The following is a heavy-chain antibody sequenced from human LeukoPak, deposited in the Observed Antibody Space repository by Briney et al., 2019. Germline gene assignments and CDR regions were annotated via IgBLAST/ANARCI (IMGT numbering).Heavy chain of an antibody. V-gene: IGHV3-23*01. CDR2: ISGSGSST. J-gene: IGHJ4*02. D-gene: IGHD2-2*01. CDR1: GFTFSGYA. CDR3: VPVFLSDWLIDS. Sequence: GGSLRLFCAASGFTFSGYAMSWVRQAPGKGLEWVSTISGSGSSTYYADSVKGRFTISRDNSKYTLYLQMDSVRADDTAVYYCVPVFLSDWLIDSWGQGTLVTVSS.